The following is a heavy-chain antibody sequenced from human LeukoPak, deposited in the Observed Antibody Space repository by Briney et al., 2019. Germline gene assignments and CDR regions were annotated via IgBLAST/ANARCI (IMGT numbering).Heavy chain of an antibody. CDR3: ARDNGDYEDYYYYYGMDV. J-gene: IGHJ6*02. V-gene: IGHV4-59*12. CDR2: IYYSGST. Sequence: SETLSLTCTVSGGSISSYYWSWIRQPPGKGLEWIGYIYYSGSTNYNPSLKSRVTISVDTSKNQFSLKLSSVTAADTAVYYCARDNGDYEDYYYYYGMDVWGQGTTVTVSS. D-gene: IGHD4-17*01. CDR1: GGSISSYY.